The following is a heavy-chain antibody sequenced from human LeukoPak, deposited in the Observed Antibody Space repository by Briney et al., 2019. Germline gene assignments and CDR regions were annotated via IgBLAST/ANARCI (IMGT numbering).Heavy chain of an antibody. CDR2: MYYSGST. V-gene: IGHV4-59*01. Sequence: SETLPLTRTVSGGSISSYYWSWIRQPPGKGLEWIGYMYYSGSTNYNPSLKSRVTMSVDTSKNHFSLKMSSVTAADTAVYYCARDIGGRYSWYYFDYWGWGTLVTVSS. J-gene: IGHJ4*02. CDR3: ARDIGGRYSWYYFDY. D-gene: IGHD2-8*01. CDR1: GGSISSYY.